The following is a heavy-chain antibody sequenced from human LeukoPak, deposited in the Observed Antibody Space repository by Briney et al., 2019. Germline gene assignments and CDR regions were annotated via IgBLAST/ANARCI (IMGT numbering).Heavy chain of an antibody. Sequence: GGSLRLSCPVSGFTFSSYAMSWVRQAPGRGLEWVSVIYSGGSTYYADSVKGRFTISRDNSKSTLYLQMNSLRAEDTAVYYCAREYPPWPPDYWGQGTLVTVSS. V-gene: IGHV3-66*01. CDR3: AREYPPWPPDY. J-gene: IGHJ4*02. CDR2: IYSGGST. CDR1: GFTFSSYA.